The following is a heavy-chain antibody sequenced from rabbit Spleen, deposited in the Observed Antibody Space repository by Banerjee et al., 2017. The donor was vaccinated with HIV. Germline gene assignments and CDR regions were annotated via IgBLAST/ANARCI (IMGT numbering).Heavy chain of an antibody. Sequence: QSLEESGEDLVKPGASLTLTCTASGVSFSSSSYMCWVRQAPGKGLEWIACIDSGNSGFTYFATWAKGRFTCSKTSSTTVTLQMTRLTAADTATYFCARDTSSSFSSYGMDLWGQGTLVTVS. CDR1: GVSFSSSSY. CDR3: ARDTSSSFSSYGMDL. V-gene: IGHV1S40*01. CDR2: IDSGNSGFT. D-gene: IGHD1-1*01. J-gene: IGHJ6*01.